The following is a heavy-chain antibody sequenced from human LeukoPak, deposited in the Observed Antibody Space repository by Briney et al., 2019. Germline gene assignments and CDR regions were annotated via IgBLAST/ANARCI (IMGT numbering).Heavy chain of an antibody. CDR3: ARVPGPDLSGSYKGDAFDI. Sequence: SETLSLTCTVSGGSISSYHWSWIRQPAGKGLEWIGRIYTSGSTNYNPSLKSRVTMSVDTSKNQFSLKLSSVTAADTAVYYCARVPGPDLSGSYKGDAFDIWGQGTMVTVSS. CDR2: IYTSGST. J-gene: IGHJ3*02. D-gene: IGHD1-26*01. CDR1: GGSISSYH. V-gene: IGHV4-4*07.